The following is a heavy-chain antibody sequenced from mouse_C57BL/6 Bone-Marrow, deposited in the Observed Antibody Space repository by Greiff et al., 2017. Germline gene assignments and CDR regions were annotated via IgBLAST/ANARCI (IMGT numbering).Heavy chain of an antibody. D-gene: IGHD1-1*01. V-gene: IGHV1-66*01. Sequence: QVQLQQSGPELVKPGASVKISCKASGYSFTSYYIHWVKQRPGQGLEWIGWIYPGSGNTKYNEKFKGKATLTADTSSSTAYMQLSSLTSEDSAVYYCARSPYYGSSYTWFAYWGQGTLVTVSA. CDR3: ARSPYYGSSYTWFAY. CDR2: IYPGSGNT. J-gene: IGHJ3*01. CDR1: GYSFTSYY.